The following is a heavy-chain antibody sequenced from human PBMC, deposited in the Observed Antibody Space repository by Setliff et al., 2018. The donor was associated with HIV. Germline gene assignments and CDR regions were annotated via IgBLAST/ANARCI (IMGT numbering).Heavy chain of an antibody. D-gene: IGHD5-18*01. CDR2: IGSKPYGGTT. Sequence: PGGSLRLSCAASGFTFGGYAMNWVRQTPGKGLEWVGFIGSKPYGGTTEYAASVKGRFTISRDDSKSIAYLQMNSLKTEDTAVYYCTRLRGYSYGLASYYYYYMDVWGKGTTVTVSS. CDR1: GFTFGGYA. V-gene: IGHV3-49*04. CDR3: TRLRGYSYGLASYYYYYMDV. J-gene: IGHJ6*03.